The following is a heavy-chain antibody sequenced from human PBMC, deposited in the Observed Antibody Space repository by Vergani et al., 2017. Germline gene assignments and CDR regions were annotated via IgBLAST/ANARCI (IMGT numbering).Heavy chain of an antibody. Sequence: EVQLLESGGGLVQPGGSLRLSCAASGFTFSSYAMSWVRQAPGKGLEWVSAISGSGGSTYYADSVKGRFTISRDNSKNTLYLQMNSLRAEDTAVYYCARNQKLSGSYYQDYYYYYMDVWGKGP. V-gene: IGHV3-23*01. CDR1: GFTFSSYA. D-gene: IGHD1-26*01. CDR3: ARNQKLSGSYYQDYYYYYMDV. CDR2: ISGSGGST. J-gene: IGHJ6*03.